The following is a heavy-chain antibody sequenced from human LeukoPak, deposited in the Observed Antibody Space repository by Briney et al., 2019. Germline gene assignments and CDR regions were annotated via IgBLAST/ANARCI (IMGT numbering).Heavy chain of an antibody. D-gene: IGHD5-18*01. CDR1: GYTFTGYY. Sequence: AASVKVSCKVSGYTFTGYYMHWVRQAPGQGLEWMGWINPNSGGTNYAQKFQGWVTMTRDTSISTAYMELSRLRSDDTAVYYCARGGYSYGYDVYYGMDVWGQGTTVTVSS. J-gene: IGHJ6*02. CDR2: INPNSGGT. V-gene: IGHV1-2*04. CDR3: ARGGYSYGYDVYYGMDV.